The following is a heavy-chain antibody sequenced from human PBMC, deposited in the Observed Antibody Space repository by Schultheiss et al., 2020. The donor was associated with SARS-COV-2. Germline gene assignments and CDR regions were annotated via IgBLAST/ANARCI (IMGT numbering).Heavy chain of an antibody. CDR3: ARSGYDYYYYYGMDV. D-gene: IGHD5-12*01. Sequence: GGSLRLSCAASGFTFSSYAMHWVRQAPGKGLECVGRIKSKTDGGTTDYAAPVKGRFTISRDDSKNTLYLQMNSLKTEDTAVYYCARSGYDYYYYYGMDVWGQGTTVTVSS. CDR2: IKSKTDGGTT. J-gene: IGHJ6*02. CDR1: GFTFSSYA. V-gene: IGHV3-15*07.